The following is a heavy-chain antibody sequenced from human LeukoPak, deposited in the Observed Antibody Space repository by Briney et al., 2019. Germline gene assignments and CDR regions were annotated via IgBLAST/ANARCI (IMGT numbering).Heavy chain of an antibody. D-gene: IGHD6-13*01. CDR1: GGSISSYY. CDR2: IYTSGST. CDR3: ARDMDRSYSSSFRGFENWFDP. J-gene: IGHJ5*02. V-gene: IGHV4-4*07. Sequence: SETLSLTCTVSGGSISSYYWSWIRQPAGKGLEWIGRIYTSGSTNYIPSLKSRVTMSVDTSKNQFSLKLSSVTAADTAVYYCARDMDRSYSSSFRGFENWFDPWGQGTLVTVSS.